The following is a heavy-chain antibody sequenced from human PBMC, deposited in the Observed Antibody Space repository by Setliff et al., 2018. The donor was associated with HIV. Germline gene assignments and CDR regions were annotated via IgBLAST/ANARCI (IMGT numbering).Heavy chain of an antibody. V-gene: IGHV4-59*08. J-gene: IGHJ4*02. CDR2: IYSGGSS. CDR3: VTVVQDDLGVALFDY. D-gene: IGHD3-3*01. CDR1: DDSITTHY. Sequence: SEPLPLTCTVSDDSITTHYWSWIRQPPGKGLEWIGYIYSGGSSNYNPSLKSRSSVSMDMSRKQFSLKLTSVTAADTAIYYCVTVVQDDLGVALFDYWGQGALVTVSS.